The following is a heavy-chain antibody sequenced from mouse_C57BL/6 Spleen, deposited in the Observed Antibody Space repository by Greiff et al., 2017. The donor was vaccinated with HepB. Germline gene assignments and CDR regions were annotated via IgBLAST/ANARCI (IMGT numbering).Heavy chain of an antibody. CDR3: SRYSDYGYFDV. V-gene: IGHV1-69*01. Sequence: QVQLKQPGAELVMPGASVKLSCKASGYTFTSYWMHWVKQRPGQGLEWIGEIDPSDSYTNYNQKFKCKSTLTVDKSSSTAYMQLSSLTSAYSAVYYYSRYSDYGYFDVWGTGTTLTVSS. CDR2: IDPSDSYT. CDR1: GYTFTSYW. D-gene: IGHD2-12*01. J-gene: IGHJ1*03.